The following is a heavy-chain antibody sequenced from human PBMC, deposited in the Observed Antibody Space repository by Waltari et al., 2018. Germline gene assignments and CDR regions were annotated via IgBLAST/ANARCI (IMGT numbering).Heavy chain of an antibody. CDR1: GFTFRSYA. CDR3: AKGRIAGYFDL. CDR2: ISGSGGST. D-gene: IGHD6-13*01. V-gene: IGHV3-23*01. Sequence: EVQLLESGGGLVQPGGSLRLSCAASGFTFRSYAMTRARQAPGKGLEWVSAISGSGGSTYYADSVKGRFTISRDNSKNTLYLQMNSLRAEDTAVYYCAKGRIAGYFDLWGRGTLVTVSS. J-gene: IGHJ2*01.